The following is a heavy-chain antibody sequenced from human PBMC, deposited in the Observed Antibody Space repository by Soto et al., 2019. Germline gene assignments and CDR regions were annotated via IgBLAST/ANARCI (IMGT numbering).Heavy chain of an antibody. Sequence: TGGSLRLSCAASGFTFSSYGMHWVRQAPGKGLEWVAVIWYDGSNKYYADSVKGRFTISRDNSKNTLYLQMNSLRAEDTAVYYCAAAWVPGGAYLDYWGQGTLVTVSS. CDR1: GFTFSSYG. J-gene: IGHJ4*02. CDR3: AAAWVPGGAYLDY. V-gene: IGHV3-33*01. D-gene: IGHD2-21*01. CDR2: IWYDGSNK.